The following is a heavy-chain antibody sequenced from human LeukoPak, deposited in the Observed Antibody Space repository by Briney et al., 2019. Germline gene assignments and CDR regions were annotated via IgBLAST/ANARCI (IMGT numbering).Heavy chain of an antibody. CDR1: GFTFSSYA. J-gene: IGHJ4*02. CDR2: ISYDGSNK. CDR3: ARDQLAYSGYDTLFDY. Sequence: GTSLRLSCAASGFTFSSYAMHWVRQAPGKGLEWVAVISYDGSNKYYADSVKGRFTISRDNSKNTLYLQMNSLRAEDTAVYYCARDQLAYSGYDTLFDYWGQGTLVTVSS. V-gene: IGHV3-30-3*01. D-gene: IGHD5-12*01.